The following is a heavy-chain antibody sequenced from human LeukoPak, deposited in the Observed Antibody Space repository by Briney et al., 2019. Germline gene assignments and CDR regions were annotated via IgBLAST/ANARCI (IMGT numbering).Heavy chain of an antibody. Sequence: ASVKVSCKASGYTFTSYDINWVRQATGQGLEWMGWMNPNSGDTGYAQKFQGRVTMTRNTSISTAYMELSSLRSEDTAVYYCARGEGLSSVWGTIYYYYMDVWGKGTTVTVSS. CDR2: MNPNSGDT. J-gene: IGHJ6*03. CDR1: GYTFTSYD. D-gene: IGHD3-16*01. V-gene: IGHV1-8*01. CDR3: ARGEGLSSVWGTIYYYYMDV.